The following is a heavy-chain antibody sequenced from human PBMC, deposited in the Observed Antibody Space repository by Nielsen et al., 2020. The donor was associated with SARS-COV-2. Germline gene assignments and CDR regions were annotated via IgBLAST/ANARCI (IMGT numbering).Heavy chain of an antibody. V-gene: IGHV3-9*01. D-gene: IGHD3-16*01. Sequence: SLKISCAASGFTFDDYAMHWVRQAPGKGLEWVSGISWNSGSIGYADSVKGRFTISRDNSKNTLYLQMNSLRAEDTAVYYCAVFGIYYYGMDVWGQGTTVTVSS. CDR1: GFTFDDYA. J-gene: IGHJ6*02. CDR3: AVFGIYYYGMDV. CDR2: ISWNSGSI.